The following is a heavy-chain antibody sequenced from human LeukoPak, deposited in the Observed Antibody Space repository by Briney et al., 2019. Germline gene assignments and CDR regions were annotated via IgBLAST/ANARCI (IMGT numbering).Heavy chain of an antibody. CDR1: GGTFSSYA. CDR2: IIPIFGTA. J-gene: IGHJ4*02. Sequence: ASLKVSCKASGGTFSSYAISWVRQAPGQGLEWMGGIIPIFGTANYAQKFQGRVTITADESTSTAYMELSSLRSEDTAVYYCARFSTSSSPTRLEFDYWGQGTLVTASS. D-gene: IGHD6-6*01. CDR3: ARFSTSSSPTRLEFDY. V-gene: IGHV1-69*13.